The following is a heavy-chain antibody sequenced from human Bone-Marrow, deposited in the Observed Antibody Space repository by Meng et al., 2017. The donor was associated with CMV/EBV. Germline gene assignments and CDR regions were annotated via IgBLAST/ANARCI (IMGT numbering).Heavy chain of an antibody. CDR1: GFTFSSYW. V-gene: IGHV3-74*01. CDR3: ARTRIVGASTDFDY. Sequence: SGFTFSSYWMHWVRQATGKGLVWVSRIKSDGSSTSYADSVKGRFTISRDNAKNTLYLQMNSLRAEDTAVYYCARTRIVGASTDFDYWGQGTLVTVSS. J-gene: IGHJ4*02. CDR2: IKSDGSST. D-gene: IGHD1-26*01.